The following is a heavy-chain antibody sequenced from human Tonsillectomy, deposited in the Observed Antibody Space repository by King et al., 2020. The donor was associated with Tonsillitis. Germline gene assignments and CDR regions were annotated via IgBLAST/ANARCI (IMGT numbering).Heavy chain of an antibody. Sequence: VQLVESGGGVVQPGRSLRLSCASSGFTFSSHGKHWVRQAPGKGLEWVACIGYGGRSKYYAVSVKGRFTISRDNSKNTLYPQMNSLRAEDTAVYYCARGEVVVVDYYYMDVWGKGTTVTVSS. CDR1: GFTFSSHG. CDR3: ARGEVVVVDYYYMDV. J-gene: IGHJ6*03. D-gene: IGHD2-15*01. V-gene: IGHV3-33*01. CDR2: IGYGGRSK.